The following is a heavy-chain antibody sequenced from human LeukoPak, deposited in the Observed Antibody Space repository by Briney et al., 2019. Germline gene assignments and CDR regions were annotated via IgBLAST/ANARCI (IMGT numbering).Heavy chain of an antibody. CDR2: VDDSGNT. CDR3: ARSYDGNHYFYGLFGY. J-gene: IGHJ4*02. D-gene: IGHD3-22*01. CDR1: GGPISSFY. Sequence: SETLSLTCTVSGGPISSFYWSWIRQPPGKGLEWIGYVDDSGNTNYNPSLKSRVTISLDTSRNQFSLRLTSVTAADTAVYYCARSYDGNHYFYGLFGYWGQGALVTVSS. V-gene: IGHV4-59*08.